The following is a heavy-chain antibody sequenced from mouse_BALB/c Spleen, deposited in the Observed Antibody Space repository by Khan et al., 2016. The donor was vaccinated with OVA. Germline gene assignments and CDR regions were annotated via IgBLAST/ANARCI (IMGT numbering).Heavy chain of an antibody. J-gene: IGHJ3*01. CDR3: ARGGYSSFAY. CDR1: GYSFTSYL. CDR2: IYPGNSDT. D-gene: IGHD1-3*01. V-gene: IGHV1-5*01. Sequence: EVQLVESGTVLARPGASVKMSCKASGYSFTSYLIHWVKQRPGQGLEWIGDIYPGNSDTTYNQKFKDKAKLTAGKSANTAYMELSSLTDEDSAVYYCARGGYSSFAYWGQGTLVTVSA.